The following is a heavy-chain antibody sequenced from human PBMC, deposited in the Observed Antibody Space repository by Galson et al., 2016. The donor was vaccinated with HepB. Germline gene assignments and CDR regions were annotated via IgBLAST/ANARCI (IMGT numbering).Heavy chain of an antibody. V-gene: IGHV3-13*04. CDR3: VRGKALWELPPYYGMNV. CDR2: IGTVGDT. CDR1: GFIFSTYD. D-gene: IGHD1-26*01. Sequence: SLRLSCAASGFIFSTYDMHWVRQPTGKGLEWVSAIGTVGDTHYPDSVKGRFTISRENAKTSLYLQMNSLRAGDTAVYYCVRGKALWELPPYYGMNVWGQGTTAIVSS. J-gene: IGHJ6*02.